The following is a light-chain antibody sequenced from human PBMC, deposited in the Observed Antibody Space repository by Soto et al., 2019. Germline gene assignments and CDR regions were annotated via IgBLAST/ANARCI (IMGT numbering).Light chain of an antibody. CDR3: QQSYTTASIT. V-gene: IGKV1-39*01. Sequence: DIQMTQSPSSLSASVGDRVTITCRASQSISRYLNWYQHKPGKAPKLLIYAASSLQNGVPSRFSGGGSGTEFSLSTSSMQPEEVGTYYCQQSYTTASITFGQGTQLEIK. CDR1: QSISRY. CDR2: AAS. J-gene: IGKJ5*01.